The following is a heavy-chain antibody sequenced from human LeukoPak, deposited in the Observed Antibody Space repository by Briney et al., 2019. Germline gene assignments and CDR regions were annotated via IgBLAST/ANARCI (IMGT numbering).Heavy chain of an antibody. CDR2: IYSGGST. CDR3: ARVPTPFSNFDY. Sequence: GGSLRLSCAASGFTVSSNYMSWVRQAPGKGLEWVSVIYSGGSTYYADSVKGRFTISRDNSKNTLYLQMNSLRAEDTAVYYCARVPTPFSNFDYWGQGTLVTVSS. CDR1: GFTVSSNY. J-gene: IGHJ4*02. V-gene: IGHV3-66*01.